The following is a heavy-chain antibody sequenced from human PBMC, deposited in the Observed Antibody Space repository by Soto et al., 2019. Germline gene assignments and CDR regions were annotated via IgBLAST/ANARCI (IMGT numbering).Heavy chain of an antibody. CDR3: AKETGHRGPYDY. V-gene: IGHV3-23*01. CDR2: ISGSGDNT. J-gene: IGHJ4*02. D-gene: IGHD5-12*01. Sequence: EVQLLESGGGLVQPGGSLRLSCAASAFTFRNYGMKWVRKAPGKGLEWVSAISGSGDNTYYADSLKGRFTISRDNSKTILYLQMNSLRAEDTAVYYCAKETGHRGPYDYWGQGTLVTVSA. CDR1: AFTFRNYG.